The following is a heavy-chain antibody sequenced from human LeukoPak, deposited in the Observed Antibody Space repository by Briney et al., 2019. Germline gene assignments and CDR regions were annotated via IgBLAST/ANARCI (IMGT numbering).Heavy chain of an antibody. J-gene: IGHJ4*02. V-gene: IGHV1-2*02. CDR3: AREDYYDSGSNDY. CDR1: GYFFTGYY. D-gene: IGHD3-22*01. Sequence: GASVKVSCKASGYFFTGYYIHWVRQAPGQGLEWMGWINPNSGVTKYAQKFQGRVTMTMDTSINTAYMEMSSLRSEDTAVYYCAREDYYDSGSNDYWGQGTLVTVSS. CDR2: INPNSGVT.